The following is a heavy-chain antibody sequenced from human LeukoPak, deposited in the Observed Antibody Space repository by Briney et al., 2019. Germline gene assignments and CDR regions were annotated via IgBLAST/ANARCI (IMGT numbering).Heavy chain of an antibody. V-gene: IGHV4-39*01. CDR1: GGSISSSSYY. J-gene: IGHJ4*02. CDR3: ARRAGYDGPFDY. Sequence: PSETLSLTCTVSGGSISSSSYYWGWIRQPPGKGLEWIGSIYYSGSTYYNPSLKSRVTISVDTSKNQFSLKLSSVTAADTAVYYCARRAGYDGPFDYWGQGTLVTVSS. CDR2: IYYSGST. D-gene: IGHD5-12*01.